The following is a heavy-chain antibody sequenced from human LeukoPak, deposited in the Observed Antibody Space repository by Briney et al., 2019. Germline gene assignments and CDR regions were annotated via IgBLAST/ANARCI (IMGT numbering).Heavy chain of an antibody. Sequence: GGPLRLSCAASGFTSYDYAMHWVRHAPGKGLEWVSGISWNSGIIGYADSVKGRFTISRDNAKNSLYLQMNSLRAEDTALYYCAKDHYYDSSGLSYYFDYWGQGTLVTVSS. V-gene: IGHV3-9*02. CDR1: GFTSYDYA. CDR2: ISWNSGII. D-gene: IGHD3-22*01. CDR3: AKDHYYDSSGLSYYFDY. J-gene: IGHJ4*02.